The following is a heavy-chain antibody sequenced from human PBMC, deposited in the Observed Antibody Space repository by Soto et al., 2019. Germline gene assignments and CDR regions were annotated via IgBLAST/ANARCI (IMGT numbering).Heavy chain of an antibody. CDR1: GGSISSYF. V-gene: IGHV4-59*01. D-gene: IGHD6-13*01. J-gene: IGHJ4*02. CDR3: ARDLAAVPRAFDY. CDR2: VYYTGTT. Sequence: LSLTCTVSGGSISSYFYIWVRQPPGKGLEWIGSVYYTGTTDYNPSLKSRVTISVDTSKTQFSLNLRSVTAADTAVYYCARDLAAVPRAFDYWGRGTLVTVSS.